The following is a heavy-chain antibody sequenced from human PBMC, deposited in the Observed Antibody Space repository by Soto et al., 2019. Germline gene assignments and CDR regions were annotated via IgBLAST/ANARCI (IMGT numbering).Heavy chain of an antibody. CDR2: ISGSAGT. Sequence: LRLSCTASGFTFRTYAMTWFRQAPGKGLEWVSAISGSAGTFYATSVKGRFTIFRDNSRSTVYLQMHSLRAEDSAIYYCAKEKDYDFNWGSDRFTSHYWGRGTLVTVSS. D-gene: IGHD3-16*02. CDR3: AKEKDYDFNWGSDRFTSHY. V-gene: IGHV3-23*01. CDR1: GFTFRTYA. J-gene: IGHJ4*02.